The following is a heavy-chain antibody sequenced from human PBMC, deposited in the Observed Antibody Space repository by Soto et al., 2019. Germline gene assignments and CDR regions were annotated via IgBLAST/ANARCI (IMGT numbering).Heavy chain of an antibody. V-gene: IGHV3-74*01. Sequence: GGSLRLSCAASGFTFSSYWMHWVRQAPGKGLVWVSRINSDGSSTSYADSVKGRFTISRDNAKNTLYLQMNSLRAEDTAVYYCARAADIVEFDIWGQGTMVTVSS. CDR2: INSDGSST. CDR1: GFTFSSYW. CDR3: ARAADIVEFDI. D-gene: IGHD2-15*01. J-gene: IGHJ3*02.